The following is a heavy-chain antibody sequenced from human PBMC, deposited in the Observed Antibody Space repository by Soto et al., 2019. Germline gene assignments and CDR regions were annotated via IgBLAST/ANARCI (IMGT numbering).Heavy chain of an antibody. CDR1: GFTFSSYG. D-gene: IGHD3-3*01. J-gene: IGHJ6*02. CDR2: ISYDGSNK. CDR3: AKDGVRFLEWLLSPYYYYGMDV. Sequence: PVGSLRLSCAASGFTFSSYGMHWVRQAPGKGLEWVAVISYDGSNKYYADSVKGRFTISRDNSKNTLYLQMNSLRAEDTAVYYCAKDGVRFLEWLLSPYYYYGMDVWGQGTTVTVSS. V-gene: IGHV3-30*18.